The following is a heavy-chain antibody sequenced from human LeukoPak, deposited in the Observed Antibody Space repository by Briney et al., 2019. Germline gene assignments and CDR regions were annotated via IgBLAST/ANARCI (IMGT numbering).Heavy chain of an antibody. CDR1: GFTFSSYA. D-gene: IGHD5-24*01. Sequence: GGSLRLSCAASGFTFSSYAMHWVRQAPGKGLEWVAVISYDGSNKYYADSVKGRFTISRDNSKNTLYLQMNSLRAEDTAVYYCARTKEMATISYFDSWGQGTLVTVSS. V-gene: IGHV3-30*04. CDR2: ISYDGSNK. CDR3: ARTKEMATISYFDS. J-gene: IGHJ4*02.